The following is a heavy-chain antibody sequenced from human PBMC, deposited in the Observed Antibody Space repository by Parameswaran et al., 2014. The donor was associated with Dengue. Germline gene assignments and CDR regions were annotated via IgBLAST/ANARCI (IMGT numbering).Heavy chain of an antibody. D-gene: IGHD3-3*01. CDR3: ARDLGVKDNWFDP. V-gene: IGHV3-21*01. J-gene: IGHJ5*02. Sequence: VRQAPGKGLDGVSSISSSSSYIYYADSVKGRFTISRDNAKNSLYLQMNSLRAEDTAVYYCARDLGVKDNWFDPWGQGTLVTVSS. CDR2: ISSSSSYI.